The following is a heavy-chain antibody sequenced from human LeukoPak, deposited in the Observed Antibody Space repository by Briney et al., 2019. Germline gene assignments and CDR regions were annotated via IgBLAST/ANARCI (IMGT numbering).Heavy chain of an antibody. D-gene: IGHD3-22*01. CDR1: GFTFSSYA. V-gene: IGHV3-23*01. CDR2: ISGSGGST. Sequence: GGSLRLSCAASGFTFSSYAMSWVRQAPGKGLGWVSAISGSGGSTYYADSVKGRFTISRDNSKNTLYLQMNSLRAEDTAVYYCAKGSSGPLFGYYFDYWGQGTLVTVSS. J-gene: IGHJ4*02. CDR3: AKGSSGPLFGYYFDY.